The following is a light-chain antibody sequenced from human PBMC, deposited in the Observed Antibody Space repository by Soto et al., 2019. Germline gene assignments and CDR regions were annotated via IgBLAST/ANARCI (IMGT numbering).Light chain of an antibody. CDR1: QGISSY. Sequence: DIQLTQSPSFLSASVGDRVTITCRASQGISSYLAWYQQKPGKAPKLLIYAASTLQSGVPSRFSGSGSGTDFTLTISSLQPEDFATYYCQQANSFPAITFGQGTRLEIK. CDR3: QQANSFPAIT. CDR2: AAS. J-gene: IGKJ5*01. V-gene: IGKV1-9*01.